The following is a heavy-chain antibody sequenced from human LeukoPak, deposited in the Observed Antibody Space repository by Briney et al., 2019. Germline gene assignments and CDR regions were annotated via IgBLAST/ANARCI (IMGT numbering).Heavy chain of an antibody. V-gene: IGHV3-48*01. CDR2: ISSSGSTI. D-gene: IGHD3-10*01. J-gene: IGHJ5*02. CDR1: GFRFNTFW. Sequence: SGGSLRLSCAASGFRFNTFWMSWVRQAPGKGLEWVSYISSSGSTIYYADSVKGRFTISRDNAKNSLYLQMNSLRAEDTAVYYCARDGQRYYYGSGGFNWFDPWGQGTLVTVSS. CDR3: ARDGQRYYYGSGGFNWFDP.